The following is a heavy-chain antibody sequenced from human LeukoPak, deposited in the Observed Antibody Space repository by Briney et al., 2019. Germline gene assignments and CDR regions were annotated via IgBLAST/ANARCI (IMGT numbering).Heavy chain of an antibody. Sequence: GGSLRLSCTASGFTFNDYAMSWIRQAPGKGLEWVGFIRSKAYGGTAGYAASVKGRFTISRDDSKTIAYLQMSSLKTEDTGVYYCTRTTLTGDLYYFDYWGQGTLVTVSS. V-gene: IGHV3-49*03. CDR2: IRSKAYGGTA. J-gene: IGHJ4*02. D-gene: IGHD7-27*01. CDR1: GFTFNDYA. CDR3: TRTTLTGDLYYFDY.